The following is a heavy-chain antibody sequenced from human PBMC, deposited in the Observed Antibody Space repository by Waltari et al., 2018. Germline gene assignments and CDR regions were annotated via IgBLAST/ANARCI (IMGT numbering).Heavy chain of an antibody. V-gene: IGHV3-9*01. CDR1: GLTFDDDA. CDR2: ISWNSGSI. J-gene: IGHJ4*02. CDR3: AKGHSGSYGLDY. Sequence: EVQLVESGGGLVQPGRSLRLSCAASGLTFDDDAMHWVRQAPGKGLEWVSGISWNSGSIGYADSVKGRFTISRDNAKNSLYLQMNSLRTEDTALYYCAKGHSGSYGLDYWGQGTLVTVSS. D-gene: IGHD1-26*01.